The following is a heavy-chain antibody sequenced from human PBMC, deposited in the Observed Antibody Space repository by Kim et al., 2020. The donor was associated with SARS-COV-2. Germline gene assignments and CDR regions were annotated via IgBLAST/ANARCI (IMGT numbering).Heavy chain of an antibody. CDR2: GTT. D-gene: IGHD3-10*01. V-gene: IGHV3-53*01. J-gene: IGHJ4*02. Sequence: GTTYNEASVTGRFTISRDHSANTVYLQMTSLRAEDTAVYYCARDQYYGSESDWGQGTLVTVSS. CDR3: ARDQYYGSESD.